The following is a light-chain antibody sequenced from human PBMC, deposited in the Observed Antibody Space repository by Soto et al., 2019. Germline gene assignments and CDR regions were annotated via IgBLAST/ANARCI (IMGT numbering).Light chain of an antibody. Sequence: DVAMTQSPLSLPVALGQPASISCRSSQRLAYSDGNTYMRWLQQRPGQSPRRLIHKVSNRDSGVTDRFSGSGSGTDFTLTISSVEAEDVGVYYCLQGCSWPPTFGQGTKVEIK. CDR1: QRLAYSDGNTY. J-gene: IGKJ1*01. CDR3: LQGCSWPPT. CDR2: KVS. V-gene: IGKV2-30*01.